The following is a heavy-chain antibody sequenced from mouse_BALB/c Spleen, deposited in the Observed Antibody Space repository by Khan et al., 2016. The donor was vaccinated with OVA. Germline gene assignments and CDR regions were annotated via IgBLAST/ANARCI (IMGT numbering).Heavy chain of an antibody. J-gene: IGHJ3*01. CDR1: GYTFTSYV. CDR3: APVGNYYVSFAY. Sequence: DVKLQESGPELVKPGASVKMSCKASGYTFTSYVMHWVKQKPGLGLEWIGYIYPFNDDTKYNEKFKGKATLTSDKSSSTAYMELSSLTSEDSAVYYGAPVGNYYVSFAYWGQGTLVTVSA. D-gene: IGHD1-1*01. CDR2: IYPFNDDT. V-gene: IGHV1S136*01.